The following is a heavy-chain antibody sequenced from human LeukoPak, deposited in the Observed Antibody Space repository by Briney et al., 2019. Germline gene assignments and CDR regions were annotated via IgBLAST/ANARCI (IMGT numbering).Heavy chain of an antibody. CDR1: GYTFTSYG. CDR3: ARDQEGFDY. V-gene: IGHV1-46*01. Sequence: ASVKVSCKASGYTFTSYGISWVRQAPGQGLEWTGMIYPRDGSTSYAQKFQGRVTVTRDTSTSTVHMELSGLRSEDTAVYYCARDQEGFDYWGQGTLVTVSS. CDR2: IYPRDGST. J-gene: IGHJ4*02.